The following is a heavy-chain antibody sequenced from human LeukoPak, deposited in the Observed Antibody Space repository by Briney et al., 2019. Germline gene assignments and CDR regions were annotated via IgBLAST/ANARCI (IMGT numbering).Heavy chain of an antibody. Sequence: GGSLRLSCAASGFSFSTYGMSWVHQAPGKGLEWVSAITSSGGSTYYADSVKGRFTISRDNSKNTLYLQMNSLRAEDTAVYYCAKKDGYNWFDYWGQGTLVTVSS. CDR1: GFSFSTYG. CDR2: ITSSGGST. CDR3: AKKDGYNWFDY. D-gene: IGHD1-1*01. V-gene: IGHV3-23*01. J-gene: IGHJ4*02.